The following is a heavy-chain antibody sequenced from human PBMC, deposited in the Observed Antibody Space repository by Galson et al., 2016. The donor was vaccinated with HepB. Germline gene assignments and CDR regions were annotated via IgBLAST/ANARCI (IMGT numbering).Heavy chain of an antibody. Sequence: SLRLSCAASGFPFGSDAFHWVRQAPGKGLEWVAMISYDGSKQFYAASVKGRFTISRDNSKNTLFLEMNSLTAADTAVYFCGRDPHSSGWSGVMGYMDYWGQGTLVTVSS. CDR2: ISYDGSKQ. J-gene: IGHJ4*02. V-gene: IGHV3-30-3*01. CDR1: GFPFGSDA. D-gene: IGHD6-19*01. CDR3: GRDPHSSGWSGVMGYMDY.